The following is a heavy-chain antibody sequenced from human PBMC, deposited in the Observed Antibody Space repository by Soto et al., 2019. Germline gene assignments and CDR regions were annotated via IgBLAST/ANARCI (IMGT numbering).Heavy chain of an antibody. Sequence: QVHLVQSGAEVKKPGASVKVYCKASGYSLSPYYMHWVRQAPGQGLEWMAIINPNGGSTKNAQKFQGRVTVTRDTSTSTVYMELSRLTSEDTATYYCATYCGGDTCPPGPCKWGQGTMVTVSS. CDR2: INPNGGST. CDR3: ATYCGGDTCPPGPCK. D-gene: IGHD2-21*01. V-gene: IGHV1-46*03. J-gene: IGHJ3*01. CDR1: GYSLSPYY.